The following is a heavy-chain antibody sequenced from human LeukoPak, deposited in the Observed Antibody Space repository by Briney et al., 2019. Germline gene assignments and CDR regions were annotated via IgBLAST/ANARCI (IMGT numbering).Heavy chain of an antibody. Sequence: PSETLSLTCAVYGGSFSGYYWSWIRQPPGKGLEWIGEINHSGSTNYNPSLKSRVTISVDTSKNQFSLKLSSVTAADTAVYYCARGGYCSGGSCYGGRFDYWGQGTLVTVSS. CDR2: INHSGST. D-gene: IGHD2-15*01. V-gene: IGHV4-34*01. CDR1: GGSFSGYY. J-gene: IGHJ4*02. CDR3: ARGGYCSGGSCYGGRFDY.